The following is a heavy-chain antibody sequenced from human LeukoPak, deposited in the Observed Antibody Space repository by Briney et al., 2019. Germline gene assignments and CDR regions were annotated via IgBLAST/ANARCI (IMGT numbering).Heavy chain of an antibody. CDR3: ARVAVNSGSYDGVHFDY. V-gene: IGHV4-31*03. Sequence: PSQTLSLTCTVSGGCISSGGYYWSWIRQHPGKGLEWIGYIYYSGSTYYNPSLKSRVTISVDTSKNQFSLKLSSVTAADTAVYYCARVAVNSGSYDGVHFDYWGQGTLVTVSS. D-gene: IGHD3-10*01. CDR1: GGCISSGGYY. CDR2: IYYSGST. J-gene: IGHJ4*02.